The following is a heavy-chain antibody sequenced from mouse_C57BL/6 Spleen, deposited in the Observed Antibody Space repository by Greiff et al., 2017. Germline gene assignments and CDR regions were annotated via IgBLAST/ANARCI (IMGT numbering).Heavy chain of an antibody. J-gene: IGHJ4*01. CDR2: IDPSDSYT. D-gene: IGHD2-2*01. CDR1: GYTFTSYW. CDR3: AISTMVTGNYAMDY. Sequence: QVQLQQSGAELVKPGASVKLSCKASGYTFTSYWMQWVKQRPGQGLEWIGEIDPSDSYTNYNQKFKGKATLTVDTSSSTAYMQLSSLTSEDSAVYYCAISTMVTGNYAMDYWGQGTSVTVSS. V-gene: IGHV1-50*01.